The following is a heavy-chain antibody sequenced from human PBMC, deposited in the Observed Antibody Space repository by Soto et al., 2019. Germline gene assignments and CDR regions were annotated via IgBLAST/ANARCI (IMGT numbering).Heavy chain of an antibody. CDR2: ISAYHGNT. V-gene: IGHV1-18*01. J-gene: IGHJ5*02. Sequence: ASVKVSCKASGYTFNTYGISWVRQATGQGLEWMGWISAYHGNTNYAQKFQGRLTMTTDTSTSTAYMELRSLRSDDTAVYYCARTGSVTVAYWFDPWGQGTLVTVSS. CDR1: GYTFNTYG. CDR3: ARTGSVTVAYWFDP. D-gene: IGHD6-19*01.